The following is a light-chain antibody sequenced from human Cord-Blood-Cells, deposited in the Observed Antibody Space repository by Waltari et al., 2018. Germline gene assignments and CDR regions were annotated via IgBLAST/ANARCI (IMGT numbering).Light chain of an antibody. CDR1: QSISSY. Sequence: DIQMTQSPSSLSASVADRVTLTCRASQSISSYLNWYQQKPGKAPKLLIYAASSLQSGVPSRFSGSGSGTDFTLTISSLQPEDFATYYCQQSYSLMYTFGQGTKLEIK. CDR3: QQSYSLMYT. CDR2: AAS. J-gene: IGKJ2*01. V-gene: IGKV1-39*01.